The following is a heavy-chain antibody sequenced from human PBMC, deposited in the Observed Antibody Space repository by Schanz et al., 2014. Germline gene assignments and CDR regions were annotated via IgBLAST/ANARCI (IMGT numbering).Heavy chain of an antibody. CDR1: GFTFSNYY. D-gene: IGHD6-13*01. CDR2: IRYNGDTT. J-gene: IGHJ5*02. CDR3: AKETAAGTSLDA. V-gene: IGHV3-11*04. Sequence: QVQLVDSGGGLVKPGGSLRLSCAASGFTFSNYYMNWIRQAPGKGLEWVADIRYNGDTTHYADSVKGRFTISRDNAKNSLFLQMNSLSAEDTAVYYCAKETAAGTSLDAWGLGTLVIVSS.